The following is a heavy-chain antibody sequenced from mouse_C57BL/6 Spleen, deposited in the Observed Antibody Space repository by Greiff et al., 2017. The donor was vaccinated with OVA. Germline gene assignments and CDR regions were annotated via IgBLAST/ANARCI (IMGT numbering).Heavy chain of an antibody. CDR2: YPGSGNTY. Sequence: VQLQQSGPELVKPGASVKMSCKASGYTFTDYYMHWVKQKPGKGLEWIGEIYPGSGNTYYNEKFKGKATLTADTSSSTAYMQLSSLTSEDSAVYFCARWVTGHYFDYWGQGTTLTVSS. V-gene: IGHV1-83*01. CDR1: YTFTDYYM. J-gene: IGHJ2*01. CDR3: RWVTGHYFDY. D-gene: IGHD4-1*01.